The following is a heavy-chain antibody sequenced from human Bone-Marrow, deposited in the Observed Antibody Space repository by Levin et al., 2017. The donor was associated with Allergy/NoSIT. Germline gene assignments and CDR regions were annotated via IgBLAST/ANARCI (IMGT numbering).Heavy chain of an antibody. D-gene: IGHD2-8*01. V-gene: IGHV4-61*02. J-gene: IGHJ4*02. CDR3: ARDPGFFCTSTTCSHAGLDF. CDR1: GGSISSDGNY. Sequence: SETLSLTCTVSGGSISSDGNYWNWIRQSAGKRPEWIGRIYASGNTAYNPSLRSRITMSVDTSKNEFSLKMRSVTAADTAIYYCARDPGFFCTSTTCSHAGLDFWGQGLLVTVSS. CDR2: IYASGNT.